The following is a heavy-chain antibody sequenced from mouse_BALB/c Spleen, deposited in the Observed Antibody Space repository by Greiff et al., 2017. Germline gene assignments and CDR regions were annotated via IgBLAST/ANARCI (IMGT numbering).Heavy chain of an antibody. J-gene: IGHJ2*01. CDR2: ISSGGSYT. CDR1: GFTFSSYA. Sequence: EVHLVESGGGLVKPGGSLKLSCAASGFTFSSYAMSWVRQSPEKRLEWVAEISSGGSYTYYPDTVTGRFTISRDNAKNTLYLEMSSLRSEDTAMYYCARRNYYGSSYYFDYWGQGTTLTVSS. D-gene: IGHD1-1*01. V-gene: IGHV5-9-4*01. CDR3: ARRNYYGSSYYFDY.